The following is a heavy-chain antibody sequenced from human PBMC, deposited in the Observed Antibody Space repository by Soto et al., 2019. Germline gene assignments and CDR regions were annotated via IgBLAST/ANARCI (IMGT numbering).Heavy chain of an antibody. J-gene: IGHJ4*02. CDR1: GFAFSSYS. CDR3: ARVGGSLYRTFSDY. D-gene: IGHD1-26*01. Sequence: GGSLRLSCAASGFAFSSYSMNWVRQAPGKGLEWVSSISGRSSDIYYADSLKGRFIISRDNAKNSLYLQMNSLRAEDTAIYYCARVGGSLYRTFSDYWGQGTLVTVSS. CDR2: ISGRSSDI. V-gene: IGHV3-21*01.